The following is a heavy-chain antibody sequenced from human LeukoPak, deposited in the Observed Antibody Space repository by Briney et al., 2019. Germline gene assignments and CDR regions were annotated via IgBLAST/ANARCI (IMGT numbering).Heavy chain of an antibody. CDR2: IYYSGST. V-gene: IGHV4-39*07. CDR3: ARVVAVAGGVPPRYFDY. CDR1: GGSISSSSYY. J-gene: IGHJ4*02. Sequence: PSETLSLTCTVSGGSISSSSYYWGWIRQPPGKGLEWIGSIYYSGSTNYNPSLKSRVTISVDTSKNQFSLKLSSVTAADTAVYYCARVVAVAGGVPPRYFDYWGQGTLVTVSS. D-gene: IGHD6-19*01.